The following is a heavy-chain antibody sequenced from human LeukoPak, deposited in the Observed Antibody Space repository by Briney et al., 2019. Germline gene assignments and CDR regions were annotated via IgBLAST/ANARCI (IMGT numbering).Heavy chain of an antibody. V-gene: IGHV3-11*01. Sequence: MXXIRQAPGKGLEWVSYISSSDYRTNYADSVKGRFTISRDNAKNSLYLQMNSLRAEDTAVYYCAREYASSSHFDSWGQGTLVTVSS. CDR2: ISSSDYRT. J-gene: IGHJ4*02. D-gene: IGHD6-6*01. CDR3: AREYASSSHFDS.